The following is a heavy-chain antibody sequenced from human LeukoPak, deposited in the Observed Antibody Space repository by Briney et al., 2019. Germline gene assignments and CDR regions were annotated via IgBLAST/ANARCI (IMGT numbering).Heavy chain of an antibody. CDR2: ISWNGGVV. CDR1: GFIFEKFA. CDR3: ARIAVPIRGRYHRDV. J-gene: IGHJ6*04. D-gene: IGHD1-26*01. V-gene: IGHV3-9*01. Sequence: GRSLRLSCAASGFIFEKFAMHWVRQAPGRGLEWVSGISWNGGVVAYMDSVKGRFTISIDNSDNSLYLQMSSLKVEDTALYYCARIAVPIRGRYHRDVWGKGITVTVSS.